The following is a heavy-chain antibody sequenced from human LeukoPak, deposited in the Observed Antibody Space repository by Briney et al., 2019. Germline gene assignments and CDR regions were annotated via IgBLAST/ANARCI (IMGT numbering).Heavy chain of an antibody. D-gene: IGHD2-2*03. CDR3: ARHDGYCSSTSCLYYYYGMDV. V-gene: IGHV4-59*08. CDR2: IHYSGNT. Sequence: PSETLSLTCTVSGGSISSHYWSWIRQPPGKGLEWIAYIHYSGNTNYNPSLKSRVTISVDTSKNQFSLKLSSVTAADTAMYHCARHDGYCSSTSCLYYYYGMDVWGQGTTVTVSS. J-gene: IGHJ6*02. CDR1: GGSISSHY.